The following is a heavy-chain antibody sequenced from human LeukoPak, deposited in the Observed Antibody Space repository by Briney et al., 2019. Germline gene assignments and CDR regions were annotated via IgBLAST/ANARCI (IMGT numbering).Heavy chain of an antibody. Sequence: TSETLSLTCTVSGGSISSYYWSWIRQPPGKGLEWIGYIYYSGSANYNPSLKSRVTISVDTSKNQFSLNLSSVTAADTAVYYCARHQSTRIAAAGNFDHWGQGTLVTVSS. V-gene: IGHV4-59*08. D-gene: IGHD6-13*01. CDR1: GGSISSYY. CDR3: ARHQSTRIAAAGNFDH. J-gene: IGHJ4*02. CDR2: IYYSGSA.